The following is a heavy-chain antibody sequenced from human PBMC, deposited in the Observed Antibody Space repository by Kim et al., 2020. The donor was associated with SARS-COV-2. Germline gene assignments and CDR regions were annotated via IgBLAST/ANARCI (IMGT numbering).Heavy chain of an antibody. D-gene: IGHD6-13*01. V-gene: IGHV1-46*01. J-gene: IGHJ3*02. Sequence: ASVKVSCKASGYTFTSYYMHWVRQAPGQGLEWMGIINPSGGSTSYAQKFQGRVTMTRDTSTSTVYMELSSLRSEDTAVYYCARVQPAGYSSSWYASWGAFDIWGQGTMVTVSS. CDR3: ARVQPAGYSSSWYASWGAFDI. CDR2: INPSGGST. CDR1: GYTFTSYY.